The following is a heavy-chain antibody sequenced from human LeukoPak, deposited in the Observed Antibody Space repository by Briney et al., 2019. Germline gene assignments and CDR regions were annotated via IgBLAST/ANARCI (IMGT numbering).Heavy chain of an antibody. J-gene: IGHJ3*02. D-gene: IGHD2-15*01. V-gene: IGHV3-21*01. CDR1: GFTFSSYS. CDR2: ISSSSSYI. CDR3: ARPADCSGGSCFDAFDI. Sequence: PGGSLTLSCAASGFTFSSYSMNWVRQAPGKGLVWVSSISSSSSYIYYADSVKGRFTISRDNAKNSLYLQMNSLRAEDTAVYYCARPADCSGGSCFDAFDIWGQGTMVTVSS.